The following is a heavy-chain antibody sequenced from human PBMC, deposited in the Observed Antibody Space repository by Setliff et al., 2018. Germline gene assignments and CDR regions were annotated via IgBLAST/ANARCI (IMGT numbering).Heavy chain of an antibody. CDR2: AYYNGDS. Sequence: SETLSLTCTVSGGSLSGSLRGYAVFWGWIRQSPGKELEWIGSAYYNGDSYYSPSLKSRVTMSVDTSRNQFSLHLISVTAADTAVYYCARHVGTRSRGYNYYYYFMDVWGKGTTVTVSS. CDR3: ARHVGTRSRGYNYYYYFMDV. J-gene: IGHJ6*03. V-gene: IGHV4-39*01. CDR1: GGSLSGSLRGYAVF. D-gene: IGHD3-10*01.